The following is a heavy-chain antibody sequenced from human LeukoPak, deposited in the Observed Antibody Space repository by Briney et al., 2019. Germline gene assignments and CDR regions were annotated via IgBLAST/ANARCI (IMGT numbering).Heavy chain of an antibody. CDR1: GFTFGDYG. V-gene: IGHV3-49*03. J-gene: IGHJ4*02. CDR2: IRSKKVLGGAI. D-gene: IGHD2-21*02. CDR3: TRDWWRLGFDY. Sequence: GGSLRLSCTAFGFTFGDYGLSWFRQVPGKGLEWIGFIRSKKVLGGAIEYAASVKGRFTFSRDDSKSIAYLQMNDLRTDDTAVYYCTRDWWRLGFDYWGQGTLVTVSS.